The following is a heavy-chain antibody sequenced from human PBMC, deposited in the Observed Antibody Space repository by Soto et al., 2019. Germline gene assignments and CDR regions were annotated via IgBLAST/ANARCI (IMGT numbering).Heavy chain of an antibody. D-gene: IGHD2-15*01. CDR3: AKSDLRYCSGGSCGYSYFAY. Sequence: EVQLLESGGGLVQPGGSLRLSCAASGFTFSNYAMIWVRQAPGKGLEWVSVISGSGGTTHYADSVKGRFTISRDNSKNTLYLQMTYRRAEDTAVYYWAKSDLRYCSGGSCGYSYFAYWGQGTLVTVSS. J-gene: IGHJ4*02. CDR2: ISGSGGTT. CDR1: GFTFSNYA. V-gene: IGHV3-23*01.